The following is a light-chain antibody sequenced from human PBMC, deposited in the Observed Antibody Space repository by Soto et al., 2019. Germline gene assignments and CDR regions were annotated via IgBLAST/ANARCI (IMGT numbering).Light chain of an antibody. V-gene: IGLV2-14*01. CDR1: RRDVGGYNY. CDR2: EVT. J-gene: IGLJ1*01. Sequence: QSVLTQPASVSGSPGQSITISCTGTRRDVGGYNYVSWYQQYPGKSPKLLIYEVTHQPSGVSNRFSGSKSGNTASLTISGLQAEDEAAYYCSSYTISNTLPFVFGTGTKVTVL. CDR3: SSYTISNTLPFV.